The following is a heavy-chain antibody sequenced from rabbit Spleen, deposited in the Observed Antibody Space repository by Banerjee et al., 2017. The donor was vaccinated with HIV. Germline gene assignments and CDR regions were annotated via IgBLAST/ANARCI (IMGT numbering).Heavy chain of an antibody. CDR2: IDTGSSGFT. J-gene: IGHJ4*01. D-gene: IGHD1-1*01. CDR1: GVSFSANSY. V-gene: IGHV1S40*01. Sequence: QSLEESGGDLVKPGASLTLTCTASGVSFSANSYMCWVRQAPGKGLEWIACIDTGSSGFTYFASWAKGRFTISKTSSTTVTLQMTSLTAADTATYFCARDLIGIIGWNFYLWGPGTLVTVS. CDR3: ARDLIGIIGWNFYL.